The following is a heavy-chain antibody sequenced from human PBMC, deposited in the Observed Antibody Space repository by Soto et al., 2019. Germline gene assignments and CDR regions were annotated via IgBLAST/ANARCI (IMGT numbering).Heavy chain of an antibody. V-gene: IGHV4-31*03. CDR1: GLSIAPVSFR. D-gene: IGHD2-2*01. CDR2: IYHTGKT. J-gene: IGHJ5*02. CDR3: ARDGSSTANWIDL. Sequence: SETLPHPSSVSGLSIAPVSFRWTWIRQLPSKGLEWIGYIYHTGKTYYNPSLESRVTMSVDTSKNQFSLKLASVTAADTAVYYCARDGSSTANWIDLWGQGTLVTVSS.